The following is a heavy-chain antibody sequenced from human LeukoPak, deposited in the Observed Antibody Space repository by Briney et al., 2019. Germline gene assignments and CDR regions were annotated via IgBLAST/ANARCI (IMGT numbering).Heavy chain of an antibody. Sequence: GGSLRLSCAASGFTFSIYAMSWVRQAPGKGLEWVSTVSNSGGKTDYADSVKGRFSISRDNSKKMLYLQMTSLTAEDTAVYFCAKPYDGYGSFDYWGRGTLVTVSS. CDR2: VSNSGGKT. CDR3: AKPYDGYGSFDY. V-gene: IGHV3-23*01. D-gene: IGHD5-24*01. CDR1: GFTFSIYA. J-gene: IGHJ4*02.